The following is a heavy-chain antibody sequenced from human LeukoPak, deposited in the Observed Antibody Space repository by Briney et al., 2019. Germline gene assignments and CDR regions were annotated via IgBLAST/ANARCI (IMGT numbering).Heavy chain of an antibody. J-gene: IGHJ6*03. CDR1: GFTVSSNY. V-gene: IGHV3-53*01. CDR2: IYSGGST. Sequence: PGWSLRLSCAASGFTVSSNYMSGVRQAAGKGREGVSVIYSGGSTYHADSVKGRFNISIDNSKNTLYLQMNSLRAEDTAVYYCARVREDITIFGVAYYYYYYMDVWGKGTTVTVSS. CDR3: ARVREDITIFGVAYYYYYYMDV. D-gene: IGHD3-3*01.